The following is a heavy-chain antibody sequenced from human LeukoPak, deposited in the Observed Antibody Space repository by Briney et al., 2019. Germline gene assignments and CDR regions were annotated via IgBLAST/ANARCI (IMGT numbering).Heavy chain of an antibody. D-gene: IGHD6-6*01. CDR2: IYNIGST. CDR1: GGSISSYY. V-gene: IGHV4-59*01. CDR3: ARVGTSIAALGRFDP. Sequence: SETLSLTCTVSGGSISSYYWSWIRQPPGKGLEWIGYIYNIGSTNYNPSLKSRATISVDTSKNQFSLKLSSVTAADTAVYYCARVGTSIAALGRFDPWGQGTLVTISS. J-gene: IGHJ5*02.